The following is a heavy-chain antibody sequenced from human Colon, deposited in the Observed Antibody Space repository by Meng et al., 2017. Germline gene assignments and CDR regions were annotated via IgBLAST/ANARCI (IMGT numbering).Heavy chain of an antibody. Sequence: GESLKISCAASGFTFSNYEMNWVRQAPGKGLEWVSFIAAGGSPVNYADSVKGRFTISRDNAKSSLYLQMNSLRAEDTAIYYCASERRVGSAWLDYWGQGTLVTVSS. J-gene: IGHJ4*02. CDR1: GFTFSNYE. CDR3: ASERRVGSAWLDY. CDR2: IAAGGSPV. D-gene: IGHD6-25*01. V-gene: IGHV3-48*03.